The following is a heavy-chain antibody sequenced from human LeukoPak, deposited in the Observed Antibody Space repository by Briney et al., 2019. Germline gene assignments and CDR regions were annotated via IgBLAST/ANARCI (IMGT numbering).Heavy chain of an antibody. CDR1: GESLSKYY. V-gene: IGHV4-34*01. CDR3: ASSVGSTDY. Sequence: KPSETLSLACAVYGESLSKYYWTWIRQSPGKGLEWIGEINHRGSTNLNPSLKSRVTLSVDTSKHQFSLKLSSMTAADAAVYYCASSVGSTDYWGQGTLVTVSS. D-gene: IGHD1-26*01. CDR2: INHRGST. J-gene: IGHJ4*02.